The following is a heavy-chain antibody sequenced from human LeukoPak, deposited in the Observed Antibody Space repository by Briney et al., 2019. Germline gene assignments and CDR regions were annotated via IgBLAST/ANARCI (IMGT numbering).Heavy chain of an antibody. V-gene: IGHV3-7*01. D-gene: IGHD3-16*01. CDR2: IKEEGSEK. CDR1: GLIISSYW. J-gene: IGHJ3*02. Sequence: PGGSLRLSCAAPGLIISSYWMSWVRQAPGKGLEWVANIKEEGSEKYYVDSVKGRFTISRDNAKKSLYLQMNRLRAEDTAVYYCEAFYYDESGWGDASDMWGQGTMVTVSS. CDR3: EAFYYDESGWGDASDM.